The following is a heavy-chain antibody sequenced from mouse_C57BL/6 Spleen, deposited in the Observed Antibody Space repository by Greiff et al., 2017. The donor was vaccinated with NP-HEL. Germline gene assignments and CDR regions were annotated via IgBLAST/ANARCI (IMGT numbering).Heavy chain of an antibody. J-gene: IGHJ4*01. CDR1: GYTFTSYW. CDR2: IYPSDSET. V-gene: IGHV1-61*01. Sequence: QVQLQQSGAELVRPGSSVKLSCKASGYTFTSYWMDWVKQRPGQGLEWIGNIYPSDSETHYNQKFKDKATLTVDKSSSTAYMQLSSLTSEDSAVYYCARGYYYGSSYAMDYWGQGTSVTVSS. D-gene: IGHD1-1*01. CDR3: ARGYYYGSSYAMDY.